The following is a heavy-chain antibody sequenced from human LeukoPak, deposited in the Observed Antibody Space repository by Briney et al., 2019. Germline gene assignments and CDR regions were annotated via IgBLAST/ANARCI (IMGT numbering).Heavy chain of an antibody. CDR3: ARDGSGGWELLVLYNDFSYMDV. CDR2: INSYNGNT. J-gene: IGHJ6*03. V-gene: IGHV1-18*01. Sequence: ASVKVSCKASGYTFTSYCINWVRQAPGQGLEWMGLINSYNGNTNYAQKLQGRVTMTRDISTSTVYMELRSLRSDDTAVYYCARDGSGGWELLVLYNDFSYMDVWGKGTTVTVSS. CDR1: GYTFTSYC. D-gene: IGHD1-26*01.